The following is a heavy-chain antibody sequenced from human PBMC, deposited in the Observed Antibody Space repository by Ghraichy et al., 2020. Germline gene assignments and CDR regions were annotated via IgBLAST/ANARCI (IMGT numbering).Heavy chain of an antibody. V-gene: IGHV3-30*04. CDR1: GFTFSSYA. CDR2: ISYDGSNK. CDR3: AREVEVRGVGWFDP. Sequence: GGSLRLSCAASGFTFSSYAMHWVRQAPGKGLEWVAVISYDGSNKYYADSVKGRFTISRDNSKNTLYLQMNSLRAEDTAVYYCAREVEVRGVGWFDPWGQGTVVTVFS. D-gene: IGHD3-10*01. J-gene: IGHJ5*02.